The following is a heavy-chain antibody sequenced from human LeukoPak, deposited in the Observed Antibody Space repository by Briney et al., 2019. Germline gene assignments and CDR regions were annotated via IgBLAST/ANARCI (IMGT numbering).Heavy chain of an antibody. Sequence: TGGSLRLSCAASGFTVSSNYMSWVRQAPGKGLEWVSVIYSDATTNYADSVKGRFIISRDNSKNTLYLQMNSLRAEDTAVYYCARGEYYDSSGYRKFDYWGQGTLVTVSS. CDR1: GFTVSSNY. CDR3: ARGEYYDSSGYRKFDY. J-gene: IGHJ4*02. V-gene: IGHV3-53*01. CDR2: IYSDATT. D-gene: IGHD3-22*01.